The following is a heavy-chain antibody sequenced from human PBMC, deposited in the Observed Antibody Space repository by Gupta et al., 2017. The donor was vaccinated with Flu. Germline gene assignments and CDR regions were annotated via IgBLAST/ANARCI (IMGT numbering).Heavy chain of an antibody. CDR3: ARVSPPRMFRGVSDAFDI. D-gene: IGHD3-10*01. V-gene: IGHV3-48*02. Sequence: EVQLVESGGGLVQPGGSLRLSCAASGFTFSSYSMNWVRQAPGKGLEWVSYISSSSSTIYYADSVKDRFTISRDNAKNSLYLQMNSLRDEDTAVYYCARVSPPRMFRGVSDAFDIWGQGTMVTVSS. CDR2: ISSSSSTI. CDR1: GFTFSSYS. J-gene: IGHJ3*02.